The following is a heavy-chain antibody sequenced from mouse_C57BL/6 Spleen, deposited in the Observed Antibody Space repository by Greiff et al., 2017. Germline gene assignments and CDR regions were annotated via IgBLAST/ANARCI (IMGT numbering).Heavy chain of an antibody. V-gene: IGHV5-17*01. D-gene: IGHD1-1*01. J-gene: IGHJ2*01. Sequence: EVKLVESGGGLVKPGGSLKLSCAASGFTFSDYGMHWVRQAPETGLEWVAYISSGRSTIYYADTVKGRFTISRDNAKNTLFLQMASLRSEDTAMYYCARGVLRFDYWGQGTTLTVSS. CDR3: ARGVLRFDY. CDR2: ISSGRSTI. CDR1: GFTFSDYG.